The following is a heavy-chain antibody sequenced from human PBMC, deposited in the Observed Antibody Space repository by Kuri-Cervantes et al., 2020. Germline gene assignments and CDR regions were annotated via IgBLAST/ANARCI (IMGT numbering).Heavy chain of an antibody. CDR3: AREVTMVRGGMVV. Sequence: SQTLSLTCAVYGGSFSGYYWSWIRQPPGKGLEWIGEINHSGSTYYNPSLKSRVTISVDTSKNQFSLKLSSVTAADTAVYYCAREVTMVRGGMVVWGQGTTVTVSS. D-gene: IGHD3-10*01. CDR2: INHSGST. CDR1: GGSFSGYY. J-gene: IGHJ6*02. V-gene: IGHV4-34*09.